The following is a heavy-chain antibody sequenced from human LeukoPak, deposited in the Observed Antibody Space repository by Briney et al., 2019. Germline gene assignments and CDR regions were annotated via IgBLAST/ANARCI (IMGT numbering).Heavy chain of an antibody. Sequence: GGSLRLSCAASGFTFSNYGMSWVRQAPGKGLEWVSAITGSGGSTYYADSVKGRFTISRDNSKNTLYLQMNGLRAEDTALYYCAKERGGEFDSWGQGNLVTVSS. J-gene: IGHJ4*02. CDR3: AKERGGEFDS. CDR1: GFTFSNYG. CDR2: ITGSGGST. V-gene: IGHV3-23*01. D-gene: IGHD2-21*01.